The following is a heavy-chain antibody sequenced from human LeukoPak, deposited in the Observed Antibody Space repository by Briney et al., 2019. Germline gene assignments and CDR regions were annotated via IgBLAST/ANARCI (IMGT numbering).Heavy chain of an antibody. CDR1: GGSFGGYY. V-gene: IGHV4-34*01. CDR2: INHSGST. Sequence: SETLSLTCAVYGGSFGGYYWSWIRQPPGKGLEWIGEINHSGSTNYNPSLKSRVTISVDTSKNQFSLKLSSVTAADTAVYYCARGGGYVRPYGYWGQATLVTVSS. J-gene: IGHJ4*02. CDR3: ARGGGYVRPYGY. D-gene: IGHD3-10*01.